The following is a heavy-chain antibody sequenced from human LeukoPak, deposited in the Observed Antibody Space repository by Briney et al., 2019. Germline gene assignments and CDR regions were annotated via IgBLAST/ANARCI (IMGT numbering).Heavy chain of an antibody. CDR1: GFTFDDFG. D-gene: IGHD6-13*01. CDR2: INHKGDRT. Sequence: PGGSLRLSCAASGFTFDDFGMTWVRLAPGKGLEWVSDINHKGDRTGYADSVKGRFTISRDNAKNSLYLQMNSLRAEDTAVYYCARGIAAAGYFDYWGQGTLVTVSS. J-gene: IGHJ4*02. V-gene: IGHV3-20*04. CDR3: ARGIAAAGYFDY.